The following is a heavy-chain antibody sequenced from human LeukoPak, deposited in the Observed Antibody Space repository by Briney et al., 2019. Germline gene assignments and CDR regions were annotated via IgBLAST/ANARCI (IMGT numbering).Heavy chain of an antibody. D-gene: IGHD2-21*02. CDR2: INHSGST. Sequence: PSETLSLTCAVYGGSFSGYYWSWIRQPSGKGLEWIGEINHSGSTNYNPSLKSRVTISVDTSKNQFSLKLSSVTAADTAVYYCARGQVTAKFALFDYWGQGTLVTVSS. CDR3: ARGQVTAKFALFDY. CDR1: GGSFSGYY. J-gene: IGHJ4*02. V-gene: IGHV4-34*01.